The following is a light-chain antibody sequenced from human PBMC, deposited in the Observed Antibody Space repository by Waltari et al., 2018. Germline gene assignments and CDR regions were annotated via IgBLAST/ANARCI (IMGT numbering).Light chain of an antibody. CDR2: GAS. CDR3: QQYTSSIMYT. J-gene: IGKJ2*01. Sequence: VLTQSPDTLSLSPGERATLSCRSSESLTKRYLAWYQQKPGQAPRLLIYGASSRAAGIPYRFSGSGSGTDFTLTISRLEPDDFAVYYCQQYTSSIMYTFGQGTKLEIK. CDR1: ESLTKRY. V-gene: IGKV3-20*01.